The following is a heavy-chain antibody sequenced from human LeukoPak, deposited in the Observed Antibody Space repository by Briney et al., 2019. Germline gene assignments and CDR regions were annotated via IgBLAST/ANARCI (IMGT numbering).Heavy chain of an antibody. CDR3: AKGGYEYYFDY. CDR1: GFTFSSYG. CDR2: ISYDGSNK. D-gene: IGHD5-12*01. V-gene: IGHV3-30*18. J-gene: IGHJ4*02. Sequence: PGGSLRLSCAASGFTFSSYGMHWVGQAPGKGLEWVAVISYDGSNKYYADSVKGRFTISRDNSKNTLYLQMNSLRAEDTAVYYCAKGGYEYYFDYWGQGTLVTVSS.